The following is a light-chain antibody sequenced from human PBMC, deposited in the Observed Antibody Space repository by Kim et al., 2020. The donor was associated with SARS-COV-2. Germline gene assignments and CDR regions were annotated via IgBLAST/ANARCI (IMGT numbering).Light chain of an antibody. CDR2: EVN. Sequence: GQSITISFTGTNSSVGSYDHVSWYQQHPGKAPKVIIYEVNKRPSGVSYRFSGSKSGNTASLTISGLQAEDETDYYCCSYAGSGTWVFGGGTRLTVL. CDR1: NSSVGSYDH. CDR3: CSYAGSGTWV. J-gene: IGLJ3*02. V-gene: IGLV2-23*02.